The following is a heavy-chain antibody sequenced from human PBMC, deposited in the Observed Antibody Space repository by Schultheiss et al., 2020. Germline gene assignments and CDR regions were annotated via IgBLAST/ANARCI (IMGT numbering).Heavy chain of an antibody. CDR3: ARSGYDFWSGYYTIGRPNWFDP. D-gene: IGHD3-3*01. CDR1: GGSISSYY. J-gene: IGHJ5*02. V-gene: IGHV4-59*01. Sequence: SETLSLTCTVSGGSISSYYWSWIRQPPGKGLEWIGYIYYSGSTNYNPSLKSRVTISVDTSKNQFSLKLSSVTAADTAVYYCARSGYDFWSGYYTIGRPNWFDPWGERALVNVSS. CDR2: IYYSGST.